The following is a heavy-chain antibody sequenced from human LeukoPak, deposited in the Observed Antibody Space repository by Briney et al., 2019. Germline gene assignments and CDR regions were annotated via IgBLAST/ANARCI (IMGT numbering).Heavy chain of an antibody. CDR3: VRGHCSGGSCYFFDF. CDR1: GFTFSDYY. D-gene: IGHD2-15*01. CDR2: ISSSSTYI. J-gene: IGHJ4*02. V-gene: IGHV3-11*05. Sequence: PGGSLRLSCAASGFTFSDYYMSWIRQAPGKGLEWVSYISSSSTYINYADSVKGRFTISRDNPKNSLYLQMNSLRAEDTAVYYCVRGHCSGGSCYFFDFWGQGTLVTVSS.